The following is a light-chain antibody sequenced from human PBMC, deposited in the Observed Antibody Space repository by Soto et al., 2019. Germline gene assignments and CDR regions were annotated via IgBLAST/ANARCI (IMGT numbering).Light chain of an antibody. CDR1: SNDVGGYDL. V-gene: IGLV2-14*02. CDR2: EAT. Sequence: QSALTQPASVSGSPGQSITISCSGTSNDVGGYDLVSWYQQHPGKAPRLIIYEATKRPSGVSDRFSGSKSGNTASLTISGLQAEDEADYYCSSYISSSTFVVFGGGTKLTVL. CDR3: SSYISSSTFVV. J-gene: IGLJ2*01.